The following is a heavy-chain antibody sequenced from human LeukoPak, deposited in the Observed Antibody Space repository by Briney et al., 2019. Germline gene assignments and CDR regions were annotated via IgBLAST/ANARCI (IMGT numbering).Heavy chain of an antibody. D-gene: IGHD3-3*01. Sequence: PGGSLRLSCAASGFTFSSYSMNWVRQAPGKGLEWVSSISSSSSYIYYADSVKGRFTISRDNAKNSLYLQMNSLRAEDTAVYYCARDGPHYDFWSGYVGGSYYYYYYGMDVWGQGTTVTVSS. CDR3: ARDGPHYDFWSGYVGGSYYYYYYGMDV. V-gene: IGHV3-21*01. J-gene: IGHJ6*02. CDR2: ISSSSSYI. CDR1: GFTFSSYS.